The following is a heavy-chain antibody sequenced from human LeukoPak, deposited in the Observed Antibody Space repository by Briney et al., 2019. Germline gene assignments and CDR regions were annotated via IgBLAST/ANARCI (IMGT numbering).Heavy chain of an antibody. CDR2: IYYTGTT. J-gene: IGHJ4*02. V-gene: IGHV4-59*02. CDR3: ARGGRDGYNYNFDY. D-gene: IGHD5-24*01. CDR1: GGSVTSYY. Sequence: SETLSLTCTVSGGSVTSYYWSWIRQPPGKGLEWIGYIYYTGTTNYNPSLKSRVTISVDTSKDQLSLKLSSVTAADTAVYYCARGGRDGYNYNFDYWGQGTLVTVSS.